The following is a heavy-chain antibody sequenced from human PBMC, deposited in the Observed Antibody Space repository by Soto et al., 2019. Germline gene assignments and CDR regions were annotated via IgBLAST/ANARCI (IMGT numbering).Heavy chain of an antibody. CDR2: MSNSGDET. V-gene: IGHV3-23*01. CDR1: GFTFRTYA. Sequence: EVQLLESGGGLIQPGGSLRLSCAASGFTFRTYAMGWVRQAPGKGLEWVSVMSNSGDETYYADSVKGRFTISRDNFQNTLYLQLSSLRADDTAVYYCAKDAARTSGWSYFDFWGQGTLVTVSS. CDR3: AKDAARTSGWSYFDF. J-gene: IGHJ4*02. D-gene: IGHD6-19*01.